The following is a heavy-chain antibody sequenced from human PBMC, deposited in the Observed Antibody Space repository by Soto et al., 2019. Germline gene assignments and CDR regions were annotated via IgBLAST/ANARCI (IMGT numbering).Heavy chain of an antibody. V-gene: IGHV2-26*01. CDR2: IFSNDEK. Sequence: QVTLKESGPVLVKPTETLTLTCTVSGFSLSNARMGVSWIRQPPGKALEWLAHIFSNDEKSYSTSLKSRLTISKDTSKSQVVLTMTNMDPVDTATYWCARIMPMYSSQGWNDYWGQGTLVTVSS. D-gene: IGHD6-13*01. J-gene: IGHJ4*02. CDR1: GFSLSNARMG. CDR3: ARIMPMYSSQGWNDY.